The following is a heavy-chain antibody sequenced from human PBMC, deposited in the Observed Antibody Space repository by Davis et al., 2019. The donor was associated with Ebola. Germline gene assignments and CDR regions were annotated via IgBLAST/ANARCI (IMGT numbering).Heavy chain of an antibody. CDR2: FYIDGNT. Sequence: GGSLRLSCAASGFTVSSYYMSWVRQAPRKGLEWVSVFYIDGNTYYADSVKGRFTISRDNSKNTQYLQMNSLRAEDTAVYYCAREAPYSGTYLGYFDYWGQGTLVTVSS. D-gene: IGHD1-26*01. CDR3: AREAPYSGTYLGYFDY. J-gene: IGHJ4*02. CDR1: GFTVSSYY. V-gene: IGHV3-53*05.